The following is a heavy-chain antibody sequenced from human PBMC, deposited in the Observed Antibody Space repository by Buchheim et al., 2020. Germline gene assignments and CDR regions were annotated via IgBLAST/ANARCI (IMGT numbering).Heavy chain of an antibody. CDR1: GFTFSSYA. CDR3: ANGAYYYGSGSYYNFYYYYGMDV. CDR2: ISGSGGST. J-gene: IGHJ6*02. Sequence: EVQLVESGGGLVQPGGSLRLSCAASGFTFSSYAMSWVRQAPGKGLEWVSAISGSGGSTYYADSVQGRFTISRDHSKNTLYLQMNSLRAEDTAVYYCANGAYYYGSGSYYNFYYYYGMDVWGQGTT. V-gene: IGHV3-23*04. D-gene: IGHD3-10*01.